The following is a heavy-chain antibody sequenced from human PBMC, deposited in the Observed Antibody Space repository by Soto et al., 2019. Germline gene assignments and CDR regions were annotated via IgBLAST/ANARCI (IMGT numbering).Heavy chain of an antibody. V-gene: IGHV4-31*03. CDR2: IYSSGST. D-gene: IGHD3-22*01. CDR3: ARSYYDSSGFYCHFDY. J-gene: IGHJ4*02. CDR1: GDSISSGGYY. Sequence: QVQLQESGPGLVKPSQTLSLTCTVSGDSISSGGYYWSWIRQHPGKGLEWIGYIYSSGSTYYNPSLRSRVTISVDTSKNQFSLNLSSVTAAVTAVYYCARSYYDSSGFYCHFDYWGQGTLVTVSS.